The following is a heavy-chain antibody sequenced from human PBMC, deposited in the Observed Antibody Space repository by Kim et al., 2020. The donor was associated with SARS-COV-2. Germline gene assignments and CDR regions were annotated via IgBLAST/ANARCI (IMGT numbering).Heavy chain of an antibody. J-gene: IGHJ4*02. CDR2: ISGIGGST. Sequence: GGSLRLSCAASGFTFSSYAMSWVRQAPGKGLEWVSAISGIGGSTYYADSVKGRFTISRDNSKNTLYLQMNSLRAEDTAVYYCVKDERADDILTGYYIPYYFDSWGPRTLVTVSS. V-gene: IGHV3-23*01. CDR1: GFTFSSYA. CDR3: VKDERADDILTGYYIPYYFDS. D-gene: IGHD3-9*01.